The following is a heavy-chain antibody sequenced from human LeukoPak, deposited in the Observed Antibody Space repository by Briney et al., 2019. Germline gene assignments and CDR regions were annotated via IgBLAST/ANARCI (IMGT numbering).Heavy chain of an antibody. CDR1: GFTFSSYW. CDR3: AREGAATDYYDSSGYAY. J-gene: IGHJ4*02. CDR2: IKQDGSEK. Sequence: GGSLRLSCAASGFTFSSYWMSWVRQAPGKGLEWVAHIKQDGSEKYYVDSVKGRFTISRDNAKNSLYLQMNSLRAEDTAVYYCAREGAATDYYDSSGYAYWGQGTLVTVSS. V-gene: IGHV3-7*01. D-gene: IGHD3-22*01.